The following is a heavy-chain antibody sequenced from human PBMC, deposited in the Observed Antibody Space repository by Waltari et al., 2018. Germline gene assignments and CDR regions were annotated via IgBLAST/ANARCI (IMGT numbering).Heavy chain of an antibody. CDR3: ARLGRYYDSSPGY. Sequence: QVQLQESGPGLVKPSETLSLTCTVSGGSISSYYWSWTRQPPGKGLEWIGYIYYSGSTNYNPSLKSRVTISVDTSKNQFSLKLSSVTAADTAVYYCARLGRYYDSSPGYWGQGTLVTVSS. CDR2: IYYSGST. CDR1: GGSISSYY. D-gene: IGHD3-22*01. J-gene: IGHJ4*02. V-gene: IGHV4-59*08.